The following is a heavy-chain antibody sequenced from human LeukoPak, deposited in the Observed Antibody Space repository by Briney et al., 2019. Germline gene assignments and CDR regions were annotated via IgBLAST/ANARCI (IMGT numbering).Heavy chain of an antibody. CDR3: AKDEVPVHCSGIRCYVEEGSAIDS. D-gene: IGHD2-2*01. V-gene: IGHV3-23*01. CDR2: ISGSGGST. Sequence: PGGSLRLSCAASGFTFSSYAMSWVRQAPGKGLEWVSAISGSGGSTYYADSVKGRFTISRDNSKNTLYLQMNSLRAEDTAVYYCAKDEVPVHCSGIRCYVEEGSAIDSWGQGTLVTVSS. CDR1: GFTFSSYA. J-gene: IGHJ4*02.